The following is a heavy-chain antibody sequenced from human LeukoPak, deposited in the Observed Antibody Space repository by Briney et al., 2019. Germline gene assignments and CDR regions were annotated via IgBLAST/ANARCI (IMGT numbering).Heavy chain of an antibody. CDR2: IFTGGST. Sequence: SETLSLTCTVSGGSICSYYWSWIRQPAGKGLEWIGRIFTGGSTNYNPSLKSRVTMSVDTSKNQISLKLRSVTAADTAVYYCAGNVWGNGFDIWGQGTMVTVSS. V-gene: IGHV4-4*07. CDR1: GGSICSYY. J-gene: IGHJ3*02. CDR3: AGNVWGNGFDI. D-gene: IGHD3-16*01.